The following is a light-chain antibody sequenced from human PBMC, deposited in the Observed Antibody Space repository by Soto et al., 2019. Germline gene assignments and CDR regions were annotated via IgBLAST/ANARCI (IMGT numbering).Light chain of an antibody. CDR1: QAINGW. CDR3: QQAFRFPHT. CDR2: VAS. Sequence: DIQMTQSPPSVSASVGDRVTITCRASQAINGWLSWYQQKPGKAPKLLISVASRLESGVPSRFSGSGAGTEFSLTVTSLQPEDFATYYCQQAFRFPHTIGQGTRLEI. V-gene: IGKV1-12*01. J-gene: IGKJ2*01.